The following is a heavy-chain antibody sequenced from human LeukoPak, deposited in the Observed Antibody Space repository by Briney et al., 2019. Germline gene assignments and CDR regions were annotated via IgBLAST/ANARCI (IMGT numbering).Heavy chain of an antibody. CDR3: ARNPYYYDSSLRWFDP. CDR1: GGTFSSYA. D-gene: IGHD3-22*01. CDR2: IIPIFGTA. V-gene: IGHV1-69*13. Sequence: SVKVSCKASGGTFSSYAISWVRQAPGQGLEWMGGIIPIFGTANYAQKFQGRVTITADESTSTAYMELSSLGSEDTAVYYCARNPYYYDSSLRWFDPWGQGTLVTVSS. J-gene: IGHJ5*02.